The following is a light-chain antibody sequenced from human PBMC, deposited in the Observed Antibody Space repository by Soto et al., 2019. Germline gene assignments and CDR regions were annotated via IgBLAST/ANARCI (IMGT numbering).Light chain of an antibody. CDR2: GAS. Sequence: EIVLTQSPGTLSLSPGERATLSCRASQSVSSSYLAWYQQKPGQAPRLLIYGASSRATGIPDRFSGSGSGTDFTLTISRLEAVDFAVYCCQQYGSSAWTFGQGTKVEIK. V-gene: IGKV3-20*01. J-gene: IGKJ1*01. CDR3: QQYGSSAWT. CDR1: QSVSSSY.